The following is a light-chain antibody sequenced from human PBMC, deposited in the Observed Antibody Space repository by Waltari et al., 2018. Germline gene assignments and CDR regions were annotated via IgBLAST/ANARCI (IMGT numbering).Light chain of an antibody. V-gene: IGKV1-5*03. J-gene: IGKJ5*01. CDR2: KAS. CDR3: QQYNTYPLT. CDR1: QYISSW. Sequence: DIQMTQSPSTLSASVGDRVTITCRASQYISSWLAWYQQKPGKAPKLLIYKASILESGVPSRFSGSESGIEFTLTISSLQPDDFATYYCQQYNTYPLTFGQGTRLEI.